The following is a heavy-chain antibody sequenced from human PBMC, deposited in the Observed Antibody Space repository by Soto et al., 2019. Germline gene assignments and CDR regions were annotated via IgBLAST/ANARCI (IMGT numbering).Heavy chain of an antibody. J-gene: IGHJ4*02. Sequence: QITLKESSPTLVKPTQTLTLTCTFSGFSFNLSGMSVGWIRQPPGKGLEWLALIYWDDEKRYSPSLKSRLALPKYASRTQVVPTMTNLDPVDTATYYCAHSQADSSGSYRQFAFWGQGTRVTVSA. CDR1: GFSFNLSGMS. V-gene: IGHV2-5*02. CDR3: AHSQADSSGSYRQFAF. D-gene: IGHD3-22*01. CDR2: IYWDDEK.